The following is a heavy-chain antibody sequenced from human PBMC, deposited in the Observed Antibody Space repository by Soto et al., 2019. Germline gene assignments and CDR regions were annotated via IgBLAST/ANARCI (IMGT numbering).Heavy chain of an antibody. D-gene: IGHD1-1*01. CDR3: ARGRYGDS. Sequence: QVHLVQSGAEVKKPGASVKVSCQGSGYAFTTYGITWVRQAPGQGLEWMGWISAHNGNTNYAQKLQGRVTVTRDTSTSTAYMELRSLRYDDPAVYYCARGRYGDSWGQGALVTVSS. J-gene: IGHJ4*02. V-gene: IGHV1-18*01. CDR1: GYAFTTYG. CDR2: ISAHNGNT.